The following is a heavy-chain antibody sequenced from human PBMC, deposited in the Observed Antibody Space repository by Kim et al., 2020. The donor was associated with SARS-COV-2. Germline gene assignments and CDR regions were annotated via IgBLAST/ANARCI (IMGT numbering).Heavy chain of an antibody. CDR1: GFTFSSYA. CDR3: AKRKVEMATIFASRWYFDY. Sequence: GGSLRLSCAASGFTFSSYAMSWVRQAPGKGLEWVSAISGSGGSTYYADSVKGRFTISRDNSKNTLYLQMNSLRAEDTAVYYCAKRKVEMATIFASRWYFDYWGQGTLVTVSS. D-gene: IGHD5-12*01. J-gene: IGHJ4*02. V-gene: IGHV3-23*01. CDR2: ISGSGGST.